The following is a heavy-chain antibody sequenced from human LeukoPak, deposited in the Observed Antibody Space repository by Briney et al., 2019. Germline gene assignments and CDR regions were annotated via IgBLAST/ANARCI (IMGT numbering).Heavy chain of an antibody. CDR2: ISYDGSNK. Sequence: GGSLRLSCAAFGFTFSSYGMHWVRQAPGKGLEWVAVISYDGSNKYYADSVKGRFTISRDNSKNTLYLQMNSLRAEDTAVYYCAKGLRYYYDSSGAFDYWGQGTLVTVSS. V-gene: IGHV3-30*18. J-gene: IGHJ4*02. D-gene: IGHD3-22*01. CDR1: GFTFSSYG. CDR3: AKGLRYYYDSSGAFDY.